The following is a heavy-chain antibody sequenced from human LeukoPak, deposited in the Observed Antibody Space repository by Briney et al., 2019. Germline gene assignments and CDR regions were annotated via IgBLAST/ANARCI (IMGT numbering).Heavy chain of an antibody. J-gene: IGHJ4*02. CDR3: TRDAYNFNDFDY. Sequence: PGGPLRLSCAVSEFTLRHFAMHWVRQAPGKGLAWVAVVSSHGNDGYYADSVKGRFTISRYNSKNTLYLQIDSLRAEDTAIYYCTRDAYNFNDFDYWGQGTLVTVSS. CDR2: VSSHGNDG. CDR1: EFTLRHFA. D-gene: IGHD5-24*01. V-gene: IGHV3-30*01.